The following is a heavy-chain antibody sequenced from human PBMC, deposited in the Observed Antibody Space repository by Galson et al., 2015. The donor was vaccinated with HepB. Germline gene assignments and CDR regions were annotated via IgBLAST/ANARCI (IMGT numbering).Heavy chain of an antibody. Sequence: SLRLSCAASGPNFSSHAFHWVRQAPDKGLEWVALILYDGSSQYYTDSVKGRFTISRDNSKNTLFLQMNSLRAEDTAVYFCTREVTRAIAVGVAGPKSQENVFEIWGQGTMVNVSS. V-gene: IGHV3-30-3*01. D-gene: IGHD6-19*01. J-gene: IGHJ3*02. CDR3: TREVTRAIAVGVAGPKSQENVFEI. CDR2: ILYDGSSQ. CDR1: GPNFSSHA.